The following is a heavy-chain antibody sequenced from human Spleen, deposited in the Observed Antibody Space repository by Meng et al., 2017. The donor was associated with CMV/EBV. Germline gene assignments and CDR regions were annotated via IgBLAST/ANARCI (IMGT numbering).Heavy chain of an antibody. CDR3: ARAAYSSSWYYFDY. J-gene: IGHJ4*02. CDR2: IYYSGST. CDR1: CGSISSSSYY. V-gene: IGHV4-39*01. Sequence: SCGSISSSSYYWGWIRQPPGKGLEWIGSIYYSGSTYYNPSLKSRVTISVDTSKNQFSLKLSSVTAADTAVYYCARAAYSSSWYYFDYWGQGTLVTVSS. D-gene: IGHD6-13*01.